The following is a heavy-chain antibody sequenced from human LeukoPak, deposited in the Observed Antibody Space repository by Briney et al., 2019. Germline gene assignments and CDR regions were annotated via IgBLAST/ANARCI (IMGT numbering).Heavy chain of an antibody. Sequence: ETLSLTCTVSGGSISSSSYYWGWVRQAPGKGLEWVANIKQDGSEKHYVDSVKGRFTISRDNAKNSLYLQMNSLRAEDTAVYYCARDLPDYYDSSGYPDYWGQGTLVTVSS. J-gene: IGHJ4*02. CDR1: GGSISSSSYY. CDR3: ARDLPDYYDSSGYPDY. D-gene: IGHD3-22*01. CDR2: IKQDGSEK. V-gene: IGHV3-7*01.